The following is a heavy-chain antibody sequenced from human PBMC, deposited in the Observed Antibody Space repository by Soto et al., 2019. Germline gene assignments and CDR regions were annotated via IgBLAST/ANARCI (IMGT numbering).Heavy chain of an antibody. CDR1: GGTFSSYA. D-gene: IGHD2-2*02. CDR3: ARVRDDIVVVPAAILGWFDP. CDR2: IIPIFGTA. V-gene: IGHV1-69*13. Sequence: SVKVSCKASGGTFSSYAISWVRQAPGQGLEWMGGIIPIFGTANYAQKFQGRVTITADESTSTAYMELSSLRSEDTAVYYCARVRDDIVVVPAAILGWFDPWGQGALVTVSS. J-gene: IGHJ5*02.